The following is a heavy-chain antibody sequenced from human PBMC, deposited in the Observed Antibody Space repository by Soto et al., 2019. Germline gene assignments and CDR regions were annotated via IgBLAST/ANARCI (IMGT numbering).Heavy chain of an antibody. J-gene: IGHJ6*02. CDR3: AREAPLGSFSSGWTYYYYGMDV. V-gene: IGHV3-7*01. Sequence: PGGSLRLSCAASGFTFSSYWMSWVRQAPGKGLEWVANIKQDGSEKYYVDSVKGRFTISRDNAKNSLYLQMNSLRAEDTAVYYCAREAPLGSFSSGWTYYYYGMDVWGQGTTVTVSS. D-gene: IGHD3-3*01. CDR2: IKQDGSEK. CDR1: GFTFSSYW.